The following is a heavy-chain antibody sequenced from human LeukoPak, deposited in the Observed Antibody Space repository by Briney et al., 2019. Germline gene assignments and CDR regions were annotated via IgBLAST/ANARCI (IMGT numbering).Heavy chain of an antibody. CDR3: ARGSRILWFGETIPSRRFQNWFDP. CDR1: GGSFSGYY. D-gene: IGHD3-10*01. CDR2: INHSGST. V-gene: IGHV4-34*01. J-gene: IGHJ5*02. Sequence: PSETLSLTCAVYGGSFSGYYWSWIRQPPGKGLEWIGEINHSGSTNYNPSLKSRVTISVDTSKNQFSLKLSSVTAADTAVYYCARGSRILWFGETIPSRRFQNWFDPWGQGTLVTVSA.